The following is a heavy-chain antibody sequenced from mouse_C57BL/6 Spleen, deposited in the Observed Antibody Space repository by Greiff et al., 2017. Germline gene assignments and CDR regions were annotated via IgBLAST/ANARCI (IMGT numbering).Heavy chain of an antibody. J-gene: IGHJ3*01. Sequence: QVQLQQPGAELVRPGSSVKLSCKASGYTFTSYWMHWVKQRPIQGLEWIGNIYPSDSETHYNQKFKNKATLTVDKSSSTAYMQLSSLTSEDSAVYYCAVYYGNYVGFADWGQGTLVTVSA. V-gene: IGHV1-52*01. CDR3: AVYYGNYVGFAD. D-gene: IGHD2-1*01. CDR1: GYTFTSYW. CDR2: IYPSDSET.